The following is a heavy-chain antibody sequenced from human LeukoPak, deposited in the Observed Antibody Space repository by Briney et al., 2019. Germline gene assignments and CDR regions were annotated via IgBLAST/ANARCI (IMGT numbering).Heavy chain of an antibody. J-gene: IGHJ4*02. Sequence: ASVKVSCKASGYIFSIYAMIWVRQAPGQGLELMGWINPNTGNPTYAQGFTGRFVFSLDTSVSTAYLQISSLKAEDTAVYYCAREGEADILTGYEFDYWGQGTLVTVSS. D-gene: IGHD3-9*01. CDR3: AREGEADILTGYEFDY. V-gene: IGHV7-4-1*02. CDR1: GYIFSIYA. CDR2: INPNTGNP.